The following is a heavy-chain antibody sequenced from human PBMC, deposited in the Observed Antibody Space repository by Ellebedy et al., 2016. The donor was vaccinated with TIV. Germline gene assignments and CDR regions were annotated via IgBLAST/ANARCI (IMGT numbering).Heavy chain of an antibody. D-gene: IGHD3-16*01. CDR1: RFTFRTYA. Sequence: GESLKISXAASRFTFRTYAMNWVRQAPGKGLEWVSGISASGGSTYYAESVKGRFTISRDHSKDTLYLQMNSLRVDDTAVYYCAPERFWGAGMDVWGQGTTVTVSS. CDR3: APERFWGAGMDV. CDR2: ISASGGST. V-gene: IGHV3-23*01. J-gene: IGHJ6*02.